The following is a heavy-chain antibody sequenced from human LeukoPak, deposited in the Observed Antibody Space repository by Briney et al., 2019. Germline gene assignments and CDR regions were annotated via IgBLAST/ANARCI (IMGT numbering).Heavy chain of an antibody. Sequence: GESLKISCAASGFTVSSNYMNWVRQAPGKGLEWVSVIDSGGRTFYADSVKGRFTISRDNSKNTLYLQMNSQRAEDTAVYYCARGHYYDSSGLDYWGQGTLVTVSS. J-gene: IGHJ4*02. CDR3: ARGHYYDSSGLDY. CDR1: GFTVSSNY. V-gene: IGHV3-66*02. CDR2: IDSGGRT. D-gene: IGHD3-22*01.